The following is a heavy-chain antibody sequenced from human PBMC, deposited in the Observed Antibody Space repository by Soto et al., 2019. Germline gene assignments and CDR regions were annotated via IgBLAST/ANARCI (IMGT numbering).Heavy chain of an antibody. Sequence: QVQLVQSGTEVRKPGASVKLSCKTSGYTFLNYAIHWVRQAPGQGLEWLGWVKPSNGYTKYSENFQARISLTRATSANTDYMELSSLRSEDTSVYYCARRLSALDVWGQGTVVTVTP. J-gene: IGHJ3*01. CDR3: ARRLSALDV. CDR1: GYTFLNYA. V-gene: IGHV1-3*01. CDR2: VKPSNGYT.